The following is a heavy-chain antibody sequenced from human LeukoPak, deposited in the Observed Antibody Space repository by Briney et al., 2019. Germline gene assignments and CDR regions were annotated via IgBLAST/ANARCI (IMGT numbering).Heavy chain of an antibody. V-gene: IGHV3-53*01. J-gene: IGHJ4*02. CDR1: GFTFSSYS. D-gene: IGHD1-26*01. CDR3: ARDMGPTGFFDY. Sequence: PGGSLRLSCAASGFTFSSYSMNWVRQAPGKGLEWVSVIHSGGITYYADSVKGRFTISRDISKNTLYLQMNSLRAEDTAVYYCARDMGPTGFFDYWGQGTLVTVSS. CDR2: IHSGGIT.